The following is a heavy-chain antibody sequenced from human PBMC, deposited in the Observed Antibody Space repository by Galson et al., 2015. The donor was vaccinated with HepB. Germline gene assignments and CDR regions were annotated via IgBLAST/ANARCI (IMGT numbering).Heavy chain of an antibody. D-gene: IGHD6-13*01. CDR1: GYSISSGYY. CDR3: ARSTSSWFFDY. V-gene: IGHV4-38-2*02. J-gene: IGHJ4*02. Sequence: LSLTCTVSGYSISSGYYWGWIRQPPGKGLEWIGSMCHSGSSYYNPSLKSRVTMSVDTSKNQFSLKPSSLTAADTAIYYCARSTSSWFFDYWGQGTLVTVSS. CDR2: MCHSGSS.